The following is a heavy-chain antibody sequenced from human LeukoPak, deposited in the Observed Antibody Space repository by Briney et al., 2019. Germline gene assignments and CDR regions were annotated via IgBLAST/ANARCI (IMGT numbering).Heavy chain of an antibody. V-gene: IGHV3-48*03. CDR3: ANGIRGVIY. CDR1: GFTFGSYE. J-gene: IGHJ4*02. CDR2: ISSSGSTI. Sequence: SGGSLRLSCAASGFTFGSYEMNWVRQAPGKGLEWVSYISSSGSTIYYADSVKGRFTISRDNAKNSLYLQMNSLRAEDTAVYYCANGIRGVIYWGQGTLVTVSS. D-gene: IGHD3-10*01.